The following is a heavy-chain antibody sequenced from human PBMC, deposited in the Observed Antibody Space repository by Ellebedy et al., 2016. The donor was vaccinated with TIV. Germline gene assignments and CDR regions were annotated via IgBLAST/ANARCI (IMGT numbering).Heavy chain of an antibody. J-gene: IGHJ5*02. D-gene: IGHD3-10*01. CDR2: INPNDGVT. CDR3: ARDYFGSVGVDP. Sequence: AASVKVSCKASGYTFSGYYMHWVRQAPAQGPEWMGWINPNDGVTNYAQKFQGRVTLTRDTSISTAYMELSRLRSDDTAVYYCARDYFGSVGVDPWGQGSLVSVSS. V-gene: IGHV1-2*02. CDR1: GYTFSGYY.